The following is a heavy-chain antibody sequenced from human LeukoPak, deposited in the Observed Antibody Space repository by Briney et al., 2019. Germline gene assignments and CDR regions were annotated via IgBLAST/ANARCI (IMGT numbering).Heavy chain of an antibody. J-gene: IGHJ4*02. V-gene: IGHV4-30-4*01. CDR3: ARAGDERWLQFYYFDY. Sequence: SETLSLTCTVSGGSISSGDYYWSWIRQPPGKGLEWIGYIYYSGSTYYNPSLKSRVTISVDTSKNQFSLKLSSVTAADTAVYYCARAGDERWLQFYYFDYWGQGTLVTVSS. CDR1: GGSISSGDYY. CDR2: IYYSGST. D-gene: IGHD5-24*01.